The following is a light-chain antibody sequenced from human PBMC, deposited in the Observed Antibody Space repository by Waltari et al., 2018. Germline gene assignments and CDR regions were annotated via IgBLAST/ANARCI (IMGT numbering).Light chain of an antibody. CDR2: DAS. V-gene: IGKV3-11*01. CDR1: HSVGKY. J-gene: IGKJ4*01. CDR3: QQRSNWPQGT. Sequence: EIGLTQSRGKMSLSQWERATPSCRASHSVGKYLAWYQQKHGHAPRLLIYDASNRATGIPARFSGSGSGTDFTLTISSLEPEDCAVYYCQQRSNWPQGTFGGGTKVEIK.